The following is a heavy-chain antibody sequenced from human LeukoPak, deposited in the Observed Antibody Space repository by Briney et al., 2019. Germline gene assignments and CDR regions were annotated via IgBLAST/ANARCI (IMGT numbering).Heavy chain of an antibody. CDR1: GFTFSSYW. D-gene: IGHD1-14*01. CDR2: IKQDGSEK. CDR3: ARGAGPRHDAFDI. J-gene: IGHJ3*02. Sequence: PGGSLRLSCAASGFTFSSYWMSWVRQAPGKGLEWVANIKQDGSEKYYVDSVKGRFTISRDNAKNSLYLQMNSLRAEDTAVYYCARGAGPRHDAFDIWGQGTVVTVSS. V-gene: IGHV3-7*01.